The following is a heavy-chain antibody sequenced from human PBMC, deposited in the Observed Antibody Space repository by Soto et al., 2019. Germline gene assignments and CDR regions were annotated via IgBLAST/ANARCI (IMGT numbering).Heavy chain of an antibody. CDR1: GSPISIST. D-gene: IGHD3-10*01. J-gene: IGHJ6*02. CDR2: FRSGGGT. Sequence: PSDPLSPTFSFSGSPISISTSVGLRQPPGPGLALIGYFRSGGGTSYNPSLKSRVAISADTSMKQFSLRLSSVTAADTAVYYCVRQGIGVLHGLVDVWGQGTTVTVSS. V-gene: IGHV4-59*08. CDR3: VRQGIGVLHGLVDV.